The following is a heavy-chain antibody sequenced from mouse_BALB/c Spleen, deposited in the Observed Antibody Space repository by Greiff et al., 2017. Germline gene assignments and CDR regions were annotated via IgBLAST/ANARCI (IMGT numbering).Heavy chain of an antibody. V-gene: IGHV1-31*01. D-gene: IGHD1-1*01. CDR2: INPYNGAT. J-gene: IGHJ3*01. CDR3: ARGTTVGAPPWFAY. Sequence: DVKLQESGPELVKPGASVKISCKASGYSFTGYYMHWVKQSHVKSLEWIGRINPYNGATSYNQNFKDKASLTVDKSSSTAYMELHSLTSEDAAVYYCARGTTVGAPPWFAYWGQGTLVTVSA. CDR1: GYSFTGYY.